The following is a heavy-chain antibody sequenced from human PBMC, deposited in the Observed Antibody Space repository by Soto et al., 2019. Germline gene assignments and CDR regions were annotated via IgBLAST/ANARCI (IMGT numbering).Heavy chain of an antibody. CDR1: GYTFTSYG. CDR2: INPGNGNT. D-gene: IGHD3-22*01. V-gene: IGHV1-3*01. J-gene: IGHJ4*02. CDR3: ARGGYFDSSNYLAY. Sequence: ASVKVSCKASGYTFTSYGINWVRQAPGRGLEWMGWINPGNGNTKYSQQFQGRVIIDRDTSASTAYMELSSLRSEDTAVYYCARGGYFDSSNYLAYWGLGTLVTVS.